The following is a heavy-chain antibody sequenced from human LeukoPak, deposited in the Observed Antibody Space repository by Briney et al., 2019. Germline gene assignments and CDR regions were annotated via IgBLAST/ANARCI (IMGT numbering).Heavy chain of an antibody. CDR1: GGSFSGYY. CDR2: INHSGST. CDR3: ARPRYSSSPAPFDY. V-gene: IGHV4-34*01. D-gene: IGHD6-13*01. J-gene: IGHJ4*02. Sequence: PSETLSLTCAVYGGSFSGYYWSWIRQPPGKGLEWIGEINHSGSTNYNPSLKSRVTISVDTSKNQFSLKLSSVTAADTAVYYCARPRYSSSPAPFDYWGQGTLVTVSS.